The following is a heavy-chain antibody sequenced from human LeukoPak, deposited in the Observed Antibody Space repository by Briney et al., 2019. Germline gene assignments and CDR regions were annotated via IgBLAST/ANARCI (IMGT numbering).Heavy chain of an antibody. CDR1: GGSISSYY. CDR2: IYYSGSA. CDR3: ARHSEQQLASNNCFDY. V-gene: IGHV4-59*08. D-gene: IGHD6-13*01. Sequence: SETLSLTCTVSGGSISSYYWSWIRQPPGKGLEWIGYIYYSGSANYNPSLKSRVTISVDTSKNQFSLKLSSVTAADTAVYYCARHSEQQLASNNCFDYWGQGTLVTVSS. J-gene: IGHJ4*02.